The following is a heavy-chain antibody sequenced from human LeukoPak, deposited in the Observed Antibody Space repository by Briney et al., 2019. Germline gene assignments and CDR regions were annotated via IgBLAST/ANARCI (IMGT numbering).Heavy chain of an antibody. J-gene: IGHJ5*02. D-gene: IGHD4-17*01. CDR3: AKGCTVTMCAWFDP. Sequence: PSETLSLTCAVSGGSFSGYYWSWIRQSPGKGLEWIGEINHSGTANYSPSLRSRVTMSVDTSKNHVSLRLSSVTAADTAVYYCAKGCTVTMCAWFDPWGQGTLVTVSS. V-gene: IGHV4-34*01. CDR1: GGSFSGYY. CDR2: INHSGTA.